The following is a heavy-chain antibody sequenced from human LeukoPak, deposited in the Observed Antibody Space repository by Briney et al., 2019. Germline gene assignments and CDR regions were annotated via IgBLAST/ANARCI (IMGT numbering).Heavy chain of an antibody. J-gene: IGHJ4*02. Sequence: PGASVKVSCKASGYTLTGYYIHWVRQAPGQGLEWMGLINPNSGDTKYAQKFQGRLTFTRDTSITTVYMELSRLRSDDTAVYFCARDLDYYDTTAAGWGQGTLVTVSA. CDR1: GYTLTGYY. CDR2: INPNSGDT. V-gene: IGHV1-2*02. CDR3: ARDLDYYDTTAAG. D-gene: IGHD3-22*01.